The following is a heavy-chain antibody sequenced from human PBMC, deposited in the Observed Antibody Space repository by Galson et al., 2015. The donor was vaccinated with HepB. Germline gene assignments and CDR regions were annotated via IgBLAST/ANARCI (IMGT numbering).Heavy chain of an antibody. Sequence: SLRLSCAASGVRFSDAWMGRSRQAPGKGLEWVCRIKSRTIGWRVDYGTPVKGRFIISRDDSKDTLSLLMHSLKTEDTAVYYCTTTVRSEDFVDYWGQGSLVTVSS. CDR2: IKSRTIGWRV. V-gene: IGHV3-15*01. CDR3: TTTVRSEDFVDY. D-gene: IGHD3-10*01. J-gene: IGHJ4*02. CDR1: GVRFSDAW.